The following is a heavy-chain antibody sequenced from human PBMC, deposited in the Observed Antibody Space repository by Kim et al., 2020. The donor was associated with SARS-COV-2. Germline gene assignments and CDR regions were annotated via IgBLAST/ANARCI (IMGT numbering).Heavy chain of an antibody. CDR3: ARARYYYDSSGYYPVYYY. J-gene: IGHJ6*01. V-gene: IGHV4-34*01. Sequence: SETLSLTCAVYGGSFSGYYWSWIRQPPGKGLEWIGEITHSGSTNYNPSLKSRVTISVDTSKNQFSLKLSSVTAADTAVYYCARARYYYDSSGYYPVYYY. CDR1: GGSFSGYY. CDR2: ITHSGST. D-gene: IGHD3-22*01.